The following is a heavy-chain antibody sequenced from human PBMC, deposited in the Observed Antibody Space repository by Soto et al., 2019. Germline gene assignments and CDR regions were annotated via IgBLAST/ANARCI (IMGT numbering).Heavy chain of an antibody. Sequence: QVQLQESGPGLVKPSETLSLTCTVSGDSISRYYWSWIRLSPGKGLEWIGYIYYRGETNYNPSVKSRVTISVDRTKNQFSLKLSSVTAADTAVYYCARDQGGEFLKGSGMDVWGQVTKVTVSS. CDR1: GDSISRYY. CDR2: IYYRGET. J-gene: IGHJ6*02. V-gene: IGHV4-59*01. CDR3: ARDQGGEFLKGSGMDV. D-gene: IGHD3-10*01.